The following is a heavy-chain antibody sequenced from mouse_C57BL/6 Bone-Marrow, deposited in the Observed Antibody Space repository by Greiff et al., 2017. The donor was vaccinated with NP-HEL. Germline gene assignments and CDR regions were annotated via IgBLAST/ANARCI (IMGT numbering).Heavy chain of an antibody. J-gene: IGHJ3*01. CDR3: ARSPYYYGSSYGFAY. CDR1: GYTFTSYW. V-gene: IGHV1-50*01. D-gene: IGHD1-1*01. CDR2: IDPSDSYT. Sequence: QVQLQQPGAELVKPGASVKLSCKASGYTFTSYWMQWVKQRPGQGLEWIGEIDPSDSYTNYNQKFKGKATLTVDTSSSTAYMQLSSLTSEDSAVYYCARSPYYYGSSYGFAYWGQGTLVTVSA.